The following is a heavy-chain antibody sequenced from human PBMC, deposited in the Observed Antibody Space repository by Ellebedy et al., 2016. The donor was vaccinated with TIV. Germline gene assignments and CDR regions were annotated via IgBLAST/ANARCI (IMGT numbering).Heavy chain of an antibody. Sequence: PGGSLRLSCVASGFTFSSYEMNWVRQAPGKGLEWISYISSSGTTIYYAESVKGRFTISRDNAKNSLYLQMNSLRVEDKAVYYCARDESRLHYFDSSGYAFDIWGQGTMVTVSS. CDR3: ARDESRLHYFDSSGYAFDI. D-gene: IGHD3-22*01. CDR1: GFTFSSYE. J-gene: IGHJ3*02. V-gene: IGHV3-48*03. CDR2: ISSSGTTI.